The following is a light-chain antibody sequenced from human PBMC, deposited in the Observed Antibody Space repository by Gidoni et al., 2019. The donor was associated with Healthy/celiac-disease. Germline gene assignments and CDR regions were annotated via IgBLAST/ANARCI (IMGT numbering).Light chain of an antibody. CDR3: QQYYSTPWT. Sequence: DIVMTQSPDSLAVSLGERTTIHCKSSQSVLYSSNNKNYLAWYQQKPGQPPKLLIYGASTRESGVADRFSGSGSGTDFTLTISSLQDEDVAVYYCQQYYSTPWTFGQGTKVEIK. CDR1: QSVLYSSNNKNY. CDR2: GAS. V-gene: IGKV4-1*01. J-gene: IGKJ1*01.